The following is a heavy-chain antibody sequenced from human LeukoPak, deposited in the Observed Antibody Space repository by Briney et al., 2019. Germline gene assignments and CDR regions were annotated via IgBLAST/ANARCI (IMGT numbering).Heavy chain of an antibody. CDR2: IYYSGST. CDR3: ARAYYDYVWGSYRYTPFDY. J-gene: IGHJ4*02. V-gene: IGHV4-59*01. Sequence: PSETLSLTCTVSGGSISSYYWSWIRQPPGKGLEWIGYIYYSGSTNYNPSLKSRVTISVDTSKNQFSLKLSSVTAADTAVYYCARAYYDYVWGSYRYTPFDYWGQGTLVTVSS. CDR1: GGSISSYY. D-gene: IGHD3-16*02.